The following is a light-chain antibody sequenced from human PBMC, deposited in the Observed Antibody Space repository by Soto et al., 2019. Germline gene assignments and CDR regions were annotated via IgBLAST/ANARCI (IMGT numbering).Light chain of an antibody. CDR3: QVWDRNNNHVL. CDR2: DDR. V-gene: IGLV3-21*02. J-gene: IGLJ3*02. CDR1: DIGSKS. Sequence: SYELTQPPSVSVAPGQTAMITCGGNDIGSKSVHWYQQRPGQAPVLVVYDDRDRPSGIPERFSGSNSGSTATLTISRVEAGDEADYYCQVWDRNNNHVLFGGGTKLPVL.